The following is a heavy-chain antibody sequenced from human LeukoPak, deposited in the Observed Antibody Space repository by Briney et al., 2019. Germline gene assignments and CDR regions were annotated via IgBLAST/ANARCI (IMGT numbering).Heavy chain of an antibody. CDR3: ARLLWFGELD. CDR1: GFTVSSNY. V-gene: IGHV3-53*01. J-gene: IGHJ4*02. Sequence: PGGSLRLSCAASGFTVSSNYMSWVRQAPGKGLEGVSVIYSGGSTYYADSVTGRFTISRDNSKNTLYLQMNSLRAEDTAVYYCARLLWFGELDWGQGTLVTVSS. D-gene: IGHD3-10*01. CDR2: IYSGGST.